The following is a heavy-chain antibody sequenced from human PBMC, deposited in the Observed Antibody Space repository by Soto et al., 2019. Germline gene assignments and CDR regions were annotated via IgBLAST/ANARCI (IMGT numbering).Heavy chain of an antibody. J-gene: IGHJ4*02. CDR1: GGSISSYY. CDR2: IYYSGRT. CDR3: ARASYYYDSSGYYLVGFDY. Sequence: PSETLSLTCTVSGGSISSYYWSWIRQPPGKGLEWIGYIYYSGRTNYNPSLKSRVTISVDRSKNQFSLKLSSVTAADTAVYYCARASYYYDSSGYYLVGFDYWAQGTLVTVSS. D-gene: IGHD3-22*01. V-gene: IGHV4-59*12.